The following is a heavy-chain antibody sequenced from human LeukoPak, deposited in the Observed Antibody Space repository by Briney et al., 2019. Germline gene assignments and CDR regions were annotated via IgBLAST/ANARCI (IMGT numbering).Heavy chain of an antibody. J-gene: IGHJ2*01. CDR1: GLPFENYS. CDR3: ARAYSSSYYVYWYFDL. D-gene: IGHD6-13*01. Sequence: GGSPRLSCTASGLPFENYSLAWVRQAPGKGLEWVSSISSGSSYMYYTDLVKGRFTISRDNAQNSVFLQMNSLRAEDTAIYYCARAYSSSYYVYWYFDLWGRGTLVTVSS. V-gene: IGHV3-21*01. CDR2: ISSGSSYM.